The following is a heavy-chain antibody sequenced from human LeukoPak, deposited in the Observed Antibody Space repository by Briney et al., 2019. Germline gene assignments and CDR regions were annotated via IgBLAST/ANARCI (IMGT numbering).Heavy chain of an antibody. CDR2: IYYSGST. CDR1: GGSFSGYY. V-gene: IGHV4-34*01. J-gene: IGHJ1*01. CDR3: ASGVISSSWYGYFQH. Sequence: PSETLSLTCAVYGGSFSGYYWSWIRQPPGKGLEWIGSIYYSGSTYYNPSLKSRVTISVDTSKNQFSLKLSSVTAADTAVYYCASGVISSSWYGYFQHWGQGTLVTVSS. D-gene: IGHD6-13*01.